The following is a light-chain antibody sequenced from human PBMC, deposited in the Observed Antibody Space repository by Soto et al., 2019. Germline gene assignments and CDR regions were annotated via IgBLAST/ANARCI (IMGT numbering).Light chain of an antibody. CDR1: SSNIGGNT. V-gene: IGLV1-44*01. J-gene: IGLJ3*02. CDR2: SNN. CDR3: AGWQDTRNGGL. Sequence: QSVLTQPPSASGTPGQRVTISCSGSSSNIGGNTVNWYQQLPGTTPKLLIYSNNQRPSGVPDRFSGSKSGTPASLVISGLQCEDEAEYYCAGWQDTRNGGLFGVGTKVTVL.